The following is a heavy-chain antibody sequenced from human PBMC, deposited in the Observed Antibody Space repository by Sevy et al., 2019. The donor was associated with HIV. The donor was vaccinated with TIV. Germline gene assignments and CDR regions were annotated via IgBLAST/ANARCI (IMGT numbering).Heavy chain of an antibody. Sequence: SETLSLTCTVSGGSVRSDNYYWSWIRQPPGKGLEWIGYVYYGGSTNYSPSLKSRVTISIDTSKNQFSLKLSSVTAADTAVYYCARDWGATFWGQGTLVTVSS. CDR2: VYYGGST. V-gene: IGHV4-61*01. CDR1: GGSVRSDNYY. CDR3: ARDWGATF. J-gene: IGHJ4*02. D-gene: IGHD1-26*01.